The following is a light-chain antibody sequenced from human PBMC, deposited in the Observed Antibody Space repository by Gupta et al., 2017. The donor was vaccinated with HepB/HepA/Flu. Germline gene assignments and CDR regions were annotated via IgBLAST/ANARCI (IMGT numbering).Light chain of an antibody. V-gene: IGKV1-5*03. CDR1: QSISDW. Sequence: DIQMTQSPSTLSASVGDRVTITCRASQSISDWLAWYQQKPGKAPNLLIYRASTVESGVPSRFSGSGSGTEFTLTISSRQPDDFANYYCQEGSCSSWTFGQGTXVEIK. J-gene: IGKJ1*01. CDR3: QEGSCSSWT. CDR2: RAS.